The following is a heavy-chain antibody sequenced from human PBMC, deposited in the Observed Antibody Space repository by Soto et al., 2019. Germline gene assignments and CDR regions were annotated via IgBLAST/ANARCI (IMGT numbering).Heavy chain of an antibody. D-gene: IGHD3-10*01. Sequence: EVQLLESGGGLAQPGGSLRLSCVASGFTFKNYDMRWVRQAPGKGLEWVSGISGSGGVTYYADSAKGRFTISRDNAKNTLYLQMNSLRANDTAVYYCAKDRQFRSYYESAGHYNNWGQGTLVTVSS. CDR2: ISGSGGVT. J-gene: IGHJ4*02. V-gene: IGHV3-23*01. CDR1: GFTFKNYD. CDR3: AKDRQFRSYYESAGHYNN.